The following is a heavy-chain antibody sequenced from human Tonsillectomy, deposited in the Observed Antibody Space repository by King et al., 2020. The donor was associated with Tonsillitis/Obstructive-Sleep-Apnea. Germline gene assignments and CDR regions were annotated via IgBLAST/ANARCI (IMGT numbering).Heavy chain of an antibody. CDR2: IYWDDDK. D-gene: IGHD3-10*01. V-gene: IGHV2-5*02. CDR1: GFLLSTSGVG. CDR3: AHRPGNHYYYAFDY. Sequence: TLKESGPTLVKPTQTLPLTCTLSGFLLSTSGVGVGLIRQPPGKALEWLALIYWDDDKRSSPFLKSRLTITKDTSQNQVVLTITNMDPVDTATYYCAHRPGNHYYYAFDYWGQGTLVTVSS. J-gene: IGHJ4*02.